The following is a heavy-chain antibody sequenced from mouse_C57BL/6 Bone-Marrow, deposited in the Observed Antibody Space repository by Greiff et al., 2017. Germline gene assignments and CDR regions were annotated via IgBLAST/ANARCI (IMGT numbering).Heavy chain of an antibody. CDR2: ILPGSGST. CDR1: GYTFTGYW. CDR3: ASCRITTVVATTFPFGG. J-gene: IGHJ2*01. Sequence: QVQLQQSGAELMKPGASVKLSCKATGYTFTGYWIEWVKQRPGHGLEWIGEILPGSGSTNYNEKFKGKATFTADTSSNTAYMQLSSLTTEDSAIYYCASCRITTVVATTFPFGGWGQGTTLTAS. D-gene: IGHD1-1*01. V-gene: IGHV1-9*01.